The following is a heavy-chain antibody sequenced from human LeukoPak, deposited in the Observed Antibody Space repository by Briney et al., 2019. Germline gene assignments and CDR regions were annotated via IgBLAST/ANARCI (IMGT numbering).Heavy chain of an antibody. CDR3: EAAGGSIWYIC. Sequence: SVKLSCTASGDNFNNYVINWVRQPPAQGLEWMGGIIPGFGTVKYAQKLHDRVTITADEYTSTAYMELDRLKSSDTALYFCEAAGGSIWYICWGQGTRVTVSS. J-gene: IGHJ4*02. D-gene: IGHD6-13*01. CDR2: IIPGFGTV. V-gene: IGHV1-69*13. CDR1: GDNFNNYV.